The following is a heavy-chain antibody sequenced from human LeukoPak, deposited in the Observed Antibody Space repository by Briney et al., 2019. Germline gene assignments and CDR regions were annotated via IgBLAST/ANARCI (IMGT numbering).Heavy chain of an antibody. CDR3: AAFGTTGTLTLSISFDP. CDR2: INPNSGGT. D-gene: IGHD1-1*01. J-gene: IGHJ5*02. Sequence: ASVKVSCKASGYTFAGYYMHWVRQAPGQGLEWMGWINPNSGGTNYAQKFQGRVTMTRDTSISTAYMELSRLRSDDTAVYYCAAFGTTGTLTLSISFDPWGQGTLVTVSS. V-gene: IGHV1-2*02. CDR1: GYTFAGYY.